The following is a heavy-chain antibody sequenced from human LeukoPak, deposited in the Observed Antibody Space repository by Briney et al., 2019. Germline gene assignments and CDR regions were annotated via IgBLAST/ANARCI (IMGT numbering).Heavy chain of an antibody. CDR2: ISYDGSNK. CDR1: GFTFSNYA. V-gene: IGHV3-30-3*01. Sequence: GGSLRLSCAASGFTFSNYAMHWVRQAPGKGLEWVAVISYDGSNKYYTDSVKGRFTISRDNAKRSLYLQMNSLTAEDTAVYYCARSGGTYGWFDPWGQGTLVTVSS. CDR3: ARSGGTYGWFDP. D-gene: IGHD1-26*01. J-gene: IGHJ5*02.